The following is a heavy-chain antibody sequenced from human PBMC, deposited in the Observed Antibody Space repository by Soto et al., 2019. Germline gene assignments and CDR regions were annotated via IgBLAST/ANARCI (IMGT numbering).Heavy chain of an antibody. CDR1: GFTFSNYA. Sequence: QVQLVESGGGVVQPGRSLRLSCAASGFTFSNYAMHWVRQAPGKGLEWVALISHDGGNKNNADSVKGRFIISRDDSKSTLVLQMTCLRPDDTALYYCARHDGGLVAKVAATSAYWGQGTLLTVSS. CDR2: ISHDGGNK. D-gene: IGHD2-15*01. CDR3: ARHDGGLVAKVAATSAY. J-gene: IGHJ4*02. V-gene: IGHV3-30-3*01.